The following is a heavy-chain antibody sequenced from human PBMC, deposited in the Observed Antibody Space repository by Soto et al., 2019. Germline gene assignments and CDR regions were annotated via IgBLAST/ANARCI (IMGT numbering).Heavy chain of an antibody. CDR1: GFTFSDYY. CDR3: ARDRDTAMVTGYYYYGMDV. J-gene: IGHJ6*02. Sequence: QVQLVESGGGLVKPGGSLRLSCAASGFTFSDYYMSWIRQAPGKGLEWVSYISSRSSYTNYADSVKGRFTISRDNAKNSLYLQMNSLRAEDTAVYYCARDRDTAMVTGYYYYGMDVWGQGTTVTVSS. D-gene: IGHD5-18*01. V-gene: IGHV3-11*06. CDR2: ISSRSSYT.